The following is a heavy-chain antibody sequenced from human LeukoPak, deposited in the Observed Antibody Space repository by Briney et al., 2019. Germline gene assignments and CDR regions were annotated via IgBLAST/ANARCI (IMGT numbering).Heavy chain of an antibody. V-gene: IGHV3-23*01. D-gene: IGHD6-6*01. Sequence: GGSLRLSCAASGFTFSSYAMSWVRQAPGKGLEWVSAISGSGGSTYYADSVKGRFTISRDNSKNTLYLQMNSPRAEDTAVYYCAKTEQLVHSYYFDYWGQGTLVTVSS. CDR2: ISGSGGST. J-gene: IGHJ4*02. CDR1: GFTFSSYA. CDR3: AKTEQLVHSYYFDY.